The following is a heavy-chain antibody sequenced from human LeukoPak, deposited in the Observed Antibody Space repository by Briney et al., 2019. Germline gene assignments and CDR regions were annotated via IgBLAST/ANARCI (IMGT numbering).Heavy chain of an antibody. CDR1: GGSISSSSYY. CDR3: ARVGLRVGLFDY. J-gene: IGHJ4*02. V-gene: IGHV4-39*07. Sequence: SETLSLTCTVSGGSISSSSYYWGWIRQPPGKGLEWIGSIYYSGSTYYNPSLKSRVTISVDTSKNQFSLKLSSVTAADTAVYYCARVGLRVGLFDYWGQGTLVTVSS. D-gene: IGHD3-16*01. CDR2: IYYSGST.